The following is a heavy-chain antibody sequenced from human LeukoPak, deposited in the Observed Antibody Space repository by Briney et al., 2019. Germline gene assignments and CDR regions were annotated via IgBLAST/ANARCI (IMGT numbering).Heavy chain of an antibody. J-gene: IGHJ4*02. CDR1: GFTFSSYS. Sequence: GGYLRLSCAASGFTFSSYSMNWVRQAPGKGLEWVSSISSSSRYIYCADSVMRRFTISRDNAKNSLYLQMNSLRAEDTAVYYCAREVRRTTYYDFWSGTQTYFDYWGQGTLVTVSS. CDR3: AREVRRTTYYDFWSGTQTYFDY. V-gene: IGHV3-21*01. D-gene: IGHD3-3*01. CDR2: ISSSSRYI.